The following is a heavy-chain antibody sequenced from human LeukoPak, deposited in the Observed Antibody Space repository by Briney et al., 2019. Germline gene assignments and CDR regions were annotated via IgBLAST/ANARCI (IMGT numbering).Heavy chain of an antibody. CDR3: ARDRVLLWFGEFDP. CDR2: IKQDGSEK. V-gene: IGHV3-7*01. D-gene: IGHD3-10*01. CDR1: GFTFSSYA. J-gene: IGHJ5*02. Sequence: GGSLRLSCAASGFTFSSYAMSWVRQAPGRGLEWVANIKQDGSEKYYVDSVKGRFTISRDNAKNSLYLQMNSLRAEDTAVYYCARDRVLLWFGEFDPWGQGTLVTVSS.